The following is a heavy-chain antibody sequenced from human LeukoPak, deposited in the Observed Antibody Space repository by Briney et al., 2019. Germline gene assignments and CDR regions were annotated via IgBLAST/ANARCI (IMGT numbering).Heavy chain of an antibody. CDR3: TKDTFGREDY. D-gene: IGHD3-10*01. V-gene: IGHV3-74*01. CDR1: GFIFRDYW. J-gene: IGHJ4*02. Sequence: GGSLGLSCAASGFIFRDYWMHWVRQTPGKGLVWVSRINPDGSTTNYADSEKGRFTISRDNAKNTLFLQMNSLRAEDTAVYYCTKDTFGREDYWGQGTLVTVSS. CDR2: INPDGSTT.